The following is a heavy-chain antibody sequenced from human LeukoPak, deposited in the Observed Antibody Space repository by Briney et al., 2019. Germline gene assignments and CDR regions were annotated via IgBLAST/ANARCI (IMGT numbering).Heavy chain of an antibody. J-gene: IGHJ4*02. V-gene: IGHV1-69*05. CDR1: GGTFSSYA. CDR2: IIPIFGTA. Sequence: SVKVSCKASGGTFSSYAISWVRQAPGQGLEWMGGIIPIFGTANYAQKFQGRVTMTRDTSTSTVYMELSRLRSDDTAVYYCARKAYGSGAYYFDYWGQGTLVTVSS. CDR3: ARKAYGSGAYYFDY. D-gene: IGHD3-10*01.